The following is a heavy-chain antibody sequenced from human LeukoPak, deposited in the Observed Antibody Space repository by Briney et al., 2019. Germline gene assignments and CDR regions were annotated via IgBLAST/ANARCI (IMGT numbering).Heavy chain of an antibody. D-gene: IGHD1-1*01. V-gene: IGHV1-24*01. CDR3: ATDREYNWNERGYYY. J-gene: IGHJ4*02. CDR1: GYTLTELS. CDR2: FDPEDGET. Sequence: GASVKVSCKVSGYTLTELSMHWVRQAPGKGLEWMGGFDPEDGETIYAQKFQCRVTMTEDTSTDTAYMELSSQRSEDTAVYYCATDREYNWNERGYYYWGQGTLVTVSS.